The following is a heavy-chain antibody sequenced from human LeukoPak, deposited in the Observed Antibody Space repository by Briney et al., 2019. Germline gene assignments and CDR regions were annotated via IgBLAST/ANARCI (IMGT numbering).Heavy chain of an antibody. Sequence: GSLRLSCAASGFTFSTFAMIWVRQPPRKGLEWVSSIFPSGGEIHYADSVRGRFTISRDNSKSTLSLQMNSLRAEDTAVYYCAKLVGALIWVAFDIWGQGTMVTVSS. J-gene: IGHJ3*02. CDR1: GFTFSTFA. D-gene: IGHD1-26*01. CDR2: IFPSGGEI. CDR3: AKLVGALIWVAFDI. V-gene: IGHV3-23*01.